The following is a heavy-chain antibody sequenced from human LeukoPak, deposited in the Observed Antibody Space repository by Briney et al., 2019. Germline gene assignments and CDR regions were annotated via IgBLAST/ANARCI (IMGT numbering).Heavy chain of an antibody. J-gene: IGHJ4*02. Sequence: GGSLRLSCAASGFTFSDYYMSWIRQAPGKGLEWVSYISSSGGTIYYADSVKGRFTISRDNAKNSLYLQMNSLRAEDTALYYCAKDSSSWYYFDYWGQGTLVTVSS. CDR2: ISSSGGTI. V-gene: IGHV3-11*01. D-gene: IGHD6-13*01. CDR3: AKDSSSWYYFDY. CDR1: GFTFSDYY.